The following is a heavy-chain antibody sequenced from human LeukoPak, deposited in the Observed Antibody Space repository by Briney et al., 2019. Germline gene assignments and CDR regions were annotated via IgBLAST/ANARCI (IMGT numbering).Heavy chain of an antibody. Sequence: SETLSLTCTVSGGSISSYYWSWIRQPPGKGLEWIGYIYYSGSTNYNPSLKSRVTISVDTSKNQFSLKLSSVTAADTAVYYCARGMKCSGYRAWIDYWGQGTLVTVSS. CDR1: GGSISSYY. CDR3: ARGMKCSGYRAWIDY. V-gene: IGHV4-59*01. J-gene: IGHJ4*02. D-gene: IGHD3-22*01. CDR2: IYYSGST.